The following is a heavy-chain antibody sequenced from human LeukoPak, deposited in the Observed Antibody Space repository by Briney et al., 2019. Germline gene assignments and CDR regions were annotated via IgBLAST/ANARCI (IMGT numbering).Heavy chain of an antibody. CDR2: IFTSGST. V-gene: IGHV4-4*07. J-gene: IGHJ3*02. Sequence: SETLSLTCTVSGGSISSSYWSWIRQPAGRALEWIGRIFTSGSTNYNPSLKSRVTISVDTSKNQFSLKLSSVTAADTAVYFCARGPYSYDSSGAFDIWGQGTMVTVSS. D-gene: IGHD3-22*01. CDR1: GGSISSSY. CDR3: ARGPYSYDSSGAFDI.